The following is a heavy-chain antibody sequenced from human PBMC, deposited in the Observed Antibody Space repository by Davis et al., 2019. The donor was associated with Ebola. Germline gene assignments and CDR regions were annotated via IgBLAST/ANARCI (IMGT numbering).Heavy chain of an antibody. V-gene: IGHV1-69*04. Sequence: AASVKVSCKASGGTFSSYAISWVRQAPGQGLEWMGRIIPILGIANYAQKFQGRVTITADKSTSTAYMELSSLRSEDTAVYYCARVVTRGLLSADYWGQGTLVTVSS. D-gene: IGHD4-11*01. CDR3: ARVVTRGLLSADY. CDR1: GGTFSSYA. J-gene: IGHJ4*02. CDR2: IIPILGIA.